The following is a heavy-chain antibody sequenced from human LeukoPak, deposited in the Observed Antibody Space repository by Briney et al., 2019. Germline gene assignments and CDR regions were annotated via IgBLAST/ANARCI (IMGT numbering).Heavy chain of an antibody. D-gene: IGHD6-19*01. Sequence: GGSLRLSCAASGFTFDDYGMSWVRHAPGKGLEWVSGINWNGGSTGYADSVKGRFTISRDNAKNSLYLQMNSLRAEDTALYYCARESEAVAGTSYFDYWGQGTLVTVSS. V-gene: IGHV3-20*04. CDR3: ARESEAVAGTSYFDY. CDR1: GFTFDDYG. CDR2: INWNGGST. J-gene: IGHJ4*02.